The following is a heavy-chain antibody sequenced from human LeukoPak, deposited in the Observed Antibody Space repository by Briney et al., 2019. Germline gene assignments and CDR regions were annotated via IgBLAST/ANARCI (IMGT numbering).Heavy chain of an antibody. Sequence: GGSLRLSRAASGFTFSSYSMNWVRQAPGKGLEWVSYISSSGSTKYYADSVKGRFTISRDNAKNSLHLQMSSLRAEDTAVYYCARGSAGYCSGGSCYSDYWGQGTLVTVSS. D-gene: IGHD2-15*01. V-gene: IGHV3-48*04. CDR2: ISSSGSTK. CDR3: ARGSAGYCSGGSCYSDY. CDR1: GFTFSSYS. J-gene: IGHJ4*02.